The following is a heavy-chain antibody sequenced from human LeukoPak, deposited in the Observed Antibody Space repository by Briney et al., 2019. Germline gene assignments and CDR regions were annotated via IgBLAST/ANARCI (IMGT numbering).Heavy chain of an antibody. Sequence: PGGSLSLSRSASGFTFSAYWMSWVRQAPGKGLEWVANIKQDGSEKYYVDSVKGRITISRDNAKNSLYLQMNSLRGEDTAVYYCARDTPGEESHWGQGTLVTVSS. CDR1: GFTFSAYW. CDR2: IKQDGSEK. CDR3: ARDTPGEESH. J-gene: IGHJ4*02. D-gene: IGHD2-2*01. V-gene: IGHV3-7*01.